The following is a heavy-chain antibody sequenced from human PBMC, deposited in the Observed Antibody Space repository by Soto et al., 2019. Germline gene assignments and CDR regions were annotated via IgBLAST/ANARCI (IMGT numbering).Heavy chain of an antibody. J-gene: IGHJ6*02. CDR2: ISSSSSYI. CDR3: ARDGFRGSEGMDV. Sequence: GGSLRLSCAASGFTFSSYSMNWVRQAPGKGLEWVSSISSSSSYIYYADSVKGRFTISRDNAKNSLYLQMNSLRAEDTAVYYCARDGFRGSEGMDVWGQGTSVTVSS. V-gene: IGHV3-21*01. CDR1: GFTFSSYS. D-gene: IGHD1-26*01.